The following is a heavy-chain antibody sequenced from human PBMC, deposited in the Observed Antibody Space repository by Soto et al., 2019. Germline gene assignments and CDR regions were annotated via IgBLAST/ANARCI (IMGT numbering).Heavy chain of an antibody. CDR3: ARGVGATTTRDAFDI. J-gene: IGHJ3*02. V-gene: IGHV3-30-3*01. Sequence: PGGSLRLSCAASGFTFSSYAMHWVRQAPGKGLEWVAVISYDGSNKYYADSVKGRFTISRDNSKNTLYLQMNSLRAEDTAVYYCARGVGATTTRDAFDIWGQGTMVTVSS. D-gene: IGHD1-26*01. CDR1: GFTFSSYA. CDR2: ISYDGSNK.